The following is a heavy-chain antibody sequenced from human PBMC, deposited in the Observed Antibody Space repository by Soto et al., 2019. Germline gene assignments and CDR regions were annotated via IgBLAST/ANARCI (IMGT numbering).Heavy chain of an antibody. Sequence: PSETLYLTCTVSGGSISSSSYYWGWIRQPPGKGLEWIGSIYYSGNTYYTPSLKSRVTISVDTSKNQFSLKLSSVTAADTAVYYCARGYGRNFDYWGQGTLVTVSS. CDR1: GGSISSSSYY. V-gene: IGHV4-39*01. CDR3: ARGYGRNFDY. J-gene: IGHJ4*02. CDR2: IYYSGNT. D-gene: IGHD5-18*01.